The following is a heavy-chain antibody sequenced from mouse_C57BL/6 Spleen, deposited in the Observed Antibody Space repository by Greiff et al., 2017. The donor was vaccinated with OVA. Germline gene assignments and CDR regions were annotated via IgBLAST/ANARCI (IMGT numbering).Heavy chain of an antibody. D-gene: IGHD2-5*01. J-gene: IGHJ4*01. CDR1: GYTFTSYW. Sequence: QVQLQQPGAELVKPGASVKLSCKASGYTFTSYWMHWVKQRPGQGLEWIGMIHPNSGSTNYNEKFKSKATLTVDKSSSTAYMQLSSLTSEDSAVYYCARSYSNYKNYAMDYWGQGTSVTVSS. CDR3: ARSYSNYKNYAMDY. CDR2: IHPNSGST. V-gene: IGHV1-64*01.